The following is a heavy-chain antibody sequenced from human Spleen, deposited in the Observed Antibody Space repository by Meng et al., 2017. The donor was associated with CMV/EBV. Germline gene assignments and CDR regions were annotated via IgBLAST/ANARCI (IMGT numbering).Heavy chain of an antibody. CDR1: TFTKCV. J-gene: IGHJ5*02. CDR2: INPSGGNT. CDR3: ARDPTFTSGWSQNWFDP. V-gene: IGHV1-46*01. Sequence: TFTKCVIRWLRQAPVQSLGWMGIINPSGGNTNYAQKFQGRVTMNRDTSTNTVYMELRSLRSEDTAVYFCARDPTFTSGWSQNWFDPWGQGTLVTVSS. D-gene: IGHD6-19*01.